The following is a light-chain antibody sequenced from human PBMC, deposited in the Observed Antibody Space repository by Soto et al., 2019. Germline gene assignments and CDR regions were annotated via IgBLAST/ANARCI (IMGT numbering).Light chain of an antibody. J-gene: IGKJ1*01. Sequence: DIQMTHSPSTLSASVGDRVTITCRASQSLNNYLAWYQQKPGKAPKLLIYAASTLQSGVPSRFSGSGSGTDFTLTISCLQSEDFATYYCQQYYSYPWTFGQGTKVDIK. CDR3: QQYYSYPWT. CDR1: QSLNNY. CDR2: AAS. V-gene: IGKV1-5*01.